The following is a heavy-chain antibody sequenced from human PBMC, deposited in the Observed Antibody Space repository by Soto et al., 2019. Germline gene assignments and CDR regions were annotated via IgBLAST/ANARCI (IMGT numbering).Heavy chain of an antibody. V-gene: IGHV4-30-2*01. D-gene: IGHD4-17*01. Sequence: SETLSLTCAVSGGSISSGGYSWSWLRQPPGKGVEWIGYIYHSGSTYYNPSLKSRVTISVDRSKNQFSLKLSSVTAADTAVYYCARSGDYGDYSLGYWGQGTLVTVS. CDR2: IYHSGST. CDR3: ARSGDYGDYSLGY. J-gene: IGHJ4*02. CDR1: GGSISSGGYS.